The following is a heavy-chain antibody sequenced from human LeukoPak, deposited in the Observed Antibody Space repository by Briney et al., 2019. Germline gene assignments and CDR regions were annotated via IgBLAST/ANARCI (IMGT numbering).Heavy chain of an antibody. CDR1: KFTFSHYG. CDR3: AKSPSIYFDY. J-gene: IGHJ4*02. D-gene: IGHD6-6*01. CDR2: ISSDGSIK. Sequence: GGSLRLSCTASKFTFSHYGMQWVRQAPGKGREWVAVISSDGSIKVYADSVKGRFTLSRDNSKNTLYLQMNSLRAEDTAVYYCAKSPSIYFDYWGQGTLVTVSS. V-gene: IGHV3-30*18.